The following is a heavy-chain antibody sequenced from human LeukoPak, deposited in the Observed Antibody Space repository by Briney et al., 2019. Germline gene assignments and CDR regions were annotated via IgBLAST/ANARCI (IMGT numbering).Heavy chain of an antibody. CDR2: ISSSSSYI. Sequence: NPGGSLRLSCAASGFTFSSYSMNWVRQAPGKGLEWVSSISSSSSYIYYADSVKGRFTISRDNAKNSLYLQMNSLRAEDTAVYYCARANTPELYFDYWGQGTLVTVSS. CDR3: ARANTPELYFDY. J-gene: IGHJ4*02. CDR1: GFTFSSYS. V-gene: IGHV3-21*01. D-gene: IGHD1-26*01.